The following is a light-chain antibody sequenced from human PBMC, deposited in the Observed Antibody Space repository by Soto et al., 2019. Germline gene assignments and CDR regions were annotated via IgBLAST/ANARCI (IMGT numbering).Light chain of an antibody. Sequence: DIQMTQAPSALYASVGDRVTITCLARQSINTYLNWYQLQPGKAPKLLIYAESSLQSGVPSRFSGSGAGTEFTLIISSLQFEYIATYYCQQSYSTPTFGQGTQLEIK. CDR3: QQSYSTPT. J-gene: IGKJ2*01. V-gene: IGKV1-39*01. CDR2: AES. CDR1: QSINTY.